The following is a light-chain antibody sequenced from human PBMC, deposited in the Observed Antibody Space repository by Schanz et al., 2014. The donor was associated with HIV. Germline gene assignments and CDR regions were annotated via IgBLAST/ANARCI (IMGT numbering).Light chain of an antibody. V-gene: IGKV1-27*01. Sequence: DVQMTQSPSSLSASVGDRVTITCRASQGIKNYLAWYQQKSGRPPKLLIYAASTLQSGVPSRFSGSGSGTEFTLTISGLQPDDLGTYYCEQYNDRSPFTFGQGTRVE. J-gene: IGKJ2*01. CDR3: EQYNDRSPFT. CDR2: AAS. CDR1: QGIKNY.